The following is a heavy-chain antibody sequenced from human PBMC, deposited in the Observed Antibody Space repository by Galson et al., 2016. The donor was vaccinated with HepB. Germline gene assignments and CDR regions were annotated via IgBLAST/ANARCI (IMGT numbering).Heavy chain of an antibody. CDR3: ATDPLSSGDLPDD. CDR1: KFTLSNYA. V-gene: IGHV3-23*01. J-gene: IGHJ4*02. CDR2: SGATGGS. Sequence: SLRLSCAASKFTLSNYAMSWVRQAPGKGLEWVSLSGATGGSYYADSVKGRFTISRDNSKNTLFLQMNSLRADDTAVYYCATDPLSSGDLPDDWGQGTLVTVSS.